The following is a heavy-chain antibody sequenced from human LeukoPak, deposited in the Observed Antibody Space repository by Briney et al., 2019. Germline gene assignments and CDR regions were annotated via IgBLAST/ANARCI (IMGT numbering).Heavy chain of an antibody. CDR2: INHSGST. J-gene: IGHJ4*02. V-gene: IGHV4-34*01. D-gene: IGHD5-12*01. CDR3: ARLGYGERLPNDY. CDR1: GGSFSGYY. Sequence: SETLSLTCAVYGGSFSGYYWSWIRQPPGKGLEWIGEINHSGSTNYNPSLKSRVTISVDTSKNQFSLKLSSVTAADTAVYYCARLGYGERLPNDYWGQGTLVTVSS.